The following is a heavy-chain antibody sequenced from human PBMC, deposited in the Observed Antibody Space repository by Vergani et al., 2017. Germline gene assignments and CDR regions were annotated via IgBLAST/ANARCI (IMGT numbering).Heavy chain of an antibody. CDR3: TTDRAGGYCSSTSCSIFDY. CDR1: GFTFSNAW. J-gene: IGHJ4*02. V-gene: IGHV3-15*01. D-gene: IGHD2-2*01. Sequence: EVQLVESGGGLVKPGGSLRLSCAASGFTFSNAWMSWVRQAPGKGLEWVGRIKSKTDGGTTEYAAPVKDRFAISRDDSKNTLYLQMNSLKTEETAVYYCTTDRAGGYCSSTSCSIFDYWGQGTLVTVSS. CDR2: IKSKTDGGTT.